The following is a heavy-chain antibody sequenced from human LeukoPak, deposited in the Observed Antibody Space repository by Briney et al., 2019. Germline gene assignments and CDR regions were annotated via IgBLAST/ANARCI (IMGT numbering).Heavy chain of an antibody. CDR1: GFAFSAYD. Sequence: GGSLRLSCAASGFAFSAYDMQWVRQAPGKGLEWVAGISRSGPTYYTDSVKGRFTISRDNSENTLVLQMSSLRAEDDAVYYCSKGGYFAFETWGQETLVAVSS. CDR2: ISRSGPT. J-gene: IGHJ3*02. CDR3: SKGGYFAFET. V-gene: IGHV3-23*01. D-gene: IGHD2-2*03.